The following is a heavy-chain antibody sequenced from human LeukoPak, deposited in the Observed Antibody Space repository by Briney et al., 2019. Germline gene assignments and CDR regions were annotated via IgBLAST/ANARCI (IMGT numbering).Heavy chain of an antibody. J-gene: IGHJ3*02. Sequence: PGGSLRLSCAASGFTFSSYSMNWVRQAPGKGLEWVSYISSSSSTIYYADSVKGRFTISRDNAKNSLYLQMNSLRDEDTAVYYCARDLSSSWGINDAFDIWGQGTMVTVSS. CDR1: GFTFSSYS. D-gene: IGHD6-13*01. V-gene: IGHV3-48*02. CDR2: ISSSSSTI. CDR3: ARDLSSSWGINDAFDI.